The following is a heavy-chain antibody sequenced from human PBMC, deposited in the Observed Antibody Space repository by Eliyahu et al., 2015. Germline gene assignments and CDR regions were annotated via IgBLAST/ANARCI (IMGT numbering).Heavy chain of an antibody. CDR3: ARVDTAMVTDY. CDR2: IYTSGST. J-gene: IGHJ4*02. D-gene: IGHD5-18*01. V-gene: IGHV4-4*09. CDR1: GGSISSYY. Sequence: QVQLQESGPGLVKPSETLSLTCTVSGGSISSYYWSWIRQPPGKGLEWIGYIYTSGSTNYNPPLKSRVTISVDTSKNQFSLKLSSVTAADTAVYYCARVDTAMVTDYWGQGTLVTVSS.